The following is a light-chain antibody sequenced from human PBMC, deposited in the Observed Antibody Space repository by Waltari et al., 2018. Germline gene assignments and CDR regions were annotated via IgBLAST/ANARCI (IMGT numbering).Light chain of an antibody. V-gene: IGLV2-8*01. J-gene: IGLJ2*01. Sequence: QSALTQPPSASGSPGQSVPISCTGTRTHVGGYHHVSWYQQHPGQAPKLMIYEVSKRPSGVPDRFSGSKSGNTASLTVSGLQPEDEADYYCSSYAGSNKGVFGGGTNLTVL. CDR1: RTHVGGYHH. CDR3: SSYAGSNKGV. CDR2: EVS.